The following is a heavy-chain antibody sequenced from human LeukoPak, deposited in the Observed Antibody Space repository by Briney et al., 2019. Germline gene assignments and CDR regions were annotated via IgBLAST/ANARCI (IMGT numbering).Heavy chain of an antibody. CDR3: ARGSRNYNNYEGADY. V-gene: IGHV4-34*01. CDR2: INHSGDT. CDR1: GGAFSGYY. J-gene: IGHJ4*02. Sequence: SEALSLTCAVYGGAFSGYYWSWIRQPPGKGLEWIGEINHSGDTKYNPSLKSRVSMSVDVSKDQFSLKLTSLTAADTAVYYCARGSRNYNNYEGADYWGQGTLVTVSS. D-gene: IGHD4-11*01.